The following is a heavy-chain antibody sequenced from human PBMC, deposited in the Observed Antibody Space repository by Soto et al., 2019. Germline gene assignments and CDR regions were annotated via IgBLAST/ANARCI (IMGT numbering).Heavy chain of an antibody. CDR3: ASVSRITGTHFEY. CDR1: GGTFSSYT. J-gene: IGHJ4*02. V-gene: IGHV1-69*02. Sequence: QVQLVQSGAEVKKPGSSVKVSCKASGGTFSSYTISWVRHAPGQGLEWMARIIPILGIANYAQKFRGRVTITAEKSTSTACMEPSSLRSEDTAVYYCASVSRITGTHFEYWGQGTLVTVSS. D-gene: IGHD1-7*01. CDR2: IIPILGIA.